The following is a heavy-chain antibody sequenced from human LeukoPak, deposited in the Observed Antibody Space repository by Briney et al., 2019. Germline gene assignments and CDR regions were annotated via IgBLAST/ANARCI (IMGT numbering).Heavy chain of an antibody. CDR2: IYYSGST. V-gene: IGHV4-39*02. CDR3: ARERRLAAEFDY. D-gene: IGHD6-13*01. CDR1: GGSISSSSYY. Sequence: SETLSLTCTVSGGSISSSSYYWGWIRQPPGKGLEWIGSIYYSGSTYYNPSLKSRVTISVDTSKNQFSLKLSSVTAADTAVYYCARERRLAAEFDYWGQGTLVTVSS. J-gene: IGHJ4*02.